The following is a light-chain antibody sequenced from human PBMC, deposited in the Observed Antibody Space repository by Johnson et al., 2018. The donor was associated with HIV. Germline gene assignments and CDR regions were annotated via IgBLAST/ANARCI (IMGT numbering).Light chain of an antibody. Sequence: QSVLTQSPSVSAAAGQRVTISCSGSSSNIGNQYVSWYQQLPGTVPKLLIYEKNKRPSGIPDRFSASKSGTSATLDITGLQTGDEADYYCGTWDSSLGAHYVFGTGTKVTVL. CDR1: SSNIGNQY. CDR2: EKN. J-gene: IGLJ1*01. CDR3: GTWDSSLGAHYV. V-gene: IGLV1-51*01.